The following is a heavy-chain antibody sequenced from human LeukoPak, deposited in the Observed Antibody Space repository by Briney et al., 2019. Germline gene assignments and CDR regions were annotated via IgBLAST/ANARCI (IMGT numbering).Heavy chain of an antibody. CDR1: GYTFTGYF. CDR2: INPNSGGT. D-gene: IGHD6-13*01. CDR3: ARGWTIAHFDY. Sequence: GASVKVSCKASGYTFTGYFMHWVRQAPGQGLEWMGWINPNSGGTNYAQKLQGRVTMTTDTSTSTAYMELRSLRSDDTAVYYCARGWTIAHFDYWGQGTLVTVSS. V-gene: IGHV1-2*02. J-gene: IGHJ4*02.